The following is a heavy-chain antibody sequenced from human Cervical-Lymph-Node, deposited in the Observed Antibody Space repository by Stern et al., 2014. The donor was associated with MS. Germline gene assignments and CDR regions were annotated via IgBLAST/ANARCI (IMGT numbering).Heavy chain of an antibody. V-gene: IGHV1-3*01. D-gene: IGHD3-3*01. CDR2: INAGNGNK. Sequence: QVQLVQSGAEVKKPGASVKVSCKASGYTFTSYAMHWVRQAPGQRLEWMGWINAGNGNKKYSQKFQGRVTITRDTSASTAYMELSSLRSEDTAVYYCATTIFGVVNPYYYGMDVWGQGTTVTVSS. CDR1: GYTFTSYA. J-gene: IGHJ6*02. CDR3: ATTIFGVVNPYYYGMDV.